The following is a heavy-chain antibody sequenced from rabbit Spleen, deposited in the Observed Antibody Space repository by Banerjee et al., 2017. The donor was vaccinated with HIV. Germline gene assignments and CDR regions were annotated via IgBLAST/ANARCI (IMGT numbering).Heavy chain of an antibody. CDR2: IYAGSSGST. D-gene: IGHD2-1*01. CDR3: ARGSAMMTMVITGYYFTL. CDR1: GFSFNNNYY. Sequence: QSLEESGGDLVKPGASLTLTCTASGFSFNNNYYMCWVRQAPGKGLECTACIYAGSSGSTYYASWAKGRFTISKTSSTTVTLQMTSLTAADTATYFCARGSAMMTMVITGYYFTLWGPGTLVTVS. J-gene: IGHJ4*01. V-gene: IGHV1S40*01.